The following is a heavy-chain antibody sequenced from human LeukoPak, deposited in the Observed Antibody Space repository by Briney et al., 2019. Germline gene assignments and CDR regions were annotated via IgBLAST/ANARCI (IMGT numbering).Heavy chain of an antibody. V-gene: IGHV3-74*01. CDR2: INTDGSST. CDR1: GFTFSSYW. J-gene: IGHJ4*02. CDR3: ARREGFCKGGTCYLDF. D-gene: IGHD2-15*01. Sequence: GGSLRLSCAASGFTFSSYWMHWVRQAPGKGLVWVSRINTDGSSTTYADSVKGRFTISRDNVKNTLCLQMNSLRAEDTAVYYCARREGFCKGGTCYLDFWGQGTLVTVSS.